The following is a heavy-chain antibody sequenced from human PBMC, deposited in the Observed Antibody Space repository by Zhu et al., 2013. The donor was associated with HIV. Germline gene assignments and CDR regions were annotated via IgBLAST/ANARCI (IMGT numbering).Heavy chain of an antibody. CDR2: IIPIFGTA. CDR1: GGTFSSYA. V-gene: IGHV1-69*01. CDR3: ARDKGYSYGLGYYYGMDV. D-gene: IGHD5-18*01. Sequence: QVQLVQSGAEVKKPGSSVKVSCKASGGTFSSYAISWVRQAPGQGLEWMGGIIPIFGTANYAQKFQGRVTITADESTSTAYMELSSLRSEDTAVYYCARDKGYSYGLGYYYGMDVWGQGTTVTVSS. J-gene: IGHJ6*02.